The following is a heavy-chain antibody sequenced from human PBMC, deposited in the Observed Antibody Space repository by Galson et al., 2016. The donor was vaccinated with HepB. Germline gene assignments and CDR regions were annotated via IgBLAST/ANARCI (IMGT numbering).Heavy chain of an antibody. J-gene: IGHJ6*02. CDR1: GNTFTDYW. V-gene: IGHV1-2*02. D-gene: IGHD6-19*01. Sequence: SVKVSCKASGNTFTDYWIHWVRQSPGLGLQWMAWINPYNGATKYAPNFQDRVTMTTDTSITTVYIEVRGLRSDDTAVYLCATAPGAGTFWGQGTTVTVS. CDR2: INPYNGAT. CDR3: ATAPGAGTF.